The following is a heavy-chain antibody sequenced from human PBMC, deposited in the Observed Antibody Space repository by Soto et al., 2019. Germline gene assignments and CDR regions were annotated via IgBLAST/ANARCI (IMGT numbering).Heavy chain of an antibody. V-gene: IGHV4-59*01. CDR2: IYYSGST. CDR1: GGSIISYY. Sequence: PSETLSLTCTVSGGSIISYYWSWIRQPPGKGLEWIGYIYYSGSTNYNPSLKSRVTISVDTSKNQFSLKLSSVTAADTAVYYCARLGLDAFDIWGQGTMVTVSS. J-gene: IGHJ3*02. CDR3: ARLGLDAFDI.